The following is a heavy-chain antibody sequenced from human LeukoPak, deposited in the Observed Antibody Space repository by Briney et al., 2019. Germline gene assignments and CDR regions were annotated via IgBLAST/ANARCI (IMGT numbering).Heavy chain of an antibody. V-gene: IGHV3-30*03. CDR1: GFTFSSYG. J-gene: IGHJ6*03. CDR3: AREEWELLRYYYYYMDV. D-gene: IGHD1-26*01. CDR2: ISYDGSNK. Sequence: GGSLRLSCAASGFTFSSYGMHWVRQAPGKGLEWVGVISYDGSNKWYADSVKGRFTISRDNSKNTLYLQMNSLRAEDTAVYYCAREEWELLRYYYYYMDVWGKGTTVTVSS.